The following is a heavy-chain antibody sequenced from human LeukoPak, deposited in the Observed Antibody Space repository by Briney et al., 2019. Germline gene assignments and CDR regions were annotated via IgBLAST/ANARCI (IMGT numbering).Heavy chain of an antibody. CDR1: GFTFSEYY. CDR2: ISRSGRLM. CDR3: ARDTNNGLDV. D-gene: IGHD1-14*01. Sequence: KSGGSLRLSCAASGFTFSEYYINWIRQAPGKGLEWGSHISRSGRLMQYADSVRGRFTITRDNAQNFMSLQMNNLNPEDTAVYYCARDTNNGLDVWGRGTTVTVS. J-gene: IGHJ6*02. V-gene: IGHV3-11*01.